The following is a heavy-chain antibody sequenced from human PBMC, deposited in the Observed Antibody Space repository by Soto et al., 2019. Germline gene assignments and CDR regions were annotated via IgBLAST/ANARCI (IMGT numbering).Heavy chain of an antibody. CDR3: ARGWGGIAARPSYYYGMDV. CDR1: GGSFSGYY. Sequence: QVQLQQWGAGLLKPSETLSLTCAVYGGSFSGYYWSWIRQPPGKGLEWIGEINHSGSTNYNPSLKRRVTISVDTSKNQFSLKLSSVTAADTAVYYCARGWGGIAARPSYYYGMDVWGQGTTVTVSS. V-gene: IGHV4-34*01. D-gene: IGHD6-6*01. CDR2: INHSGST. J-gene: IGHJ6*02.